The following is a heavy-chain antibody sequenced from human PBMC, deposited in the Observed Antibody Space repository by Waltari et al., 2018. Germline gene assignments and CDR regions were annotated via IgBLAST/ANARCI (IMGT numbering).Heavy chain of an antibody. Sequence: QVQLVESGRGVVQPGRSLRLSCAAAGFTCSSYAMHWVRRAPGRGLEREAVISYDGSNKYNADSVKGRFTISRDNSKNTLYLQMNSLRAEDTAVYYCARGAVVVIAINDAFDIWGQGTMVTVSS. CDR2: ISYDGSNK. D-gene: IGHD2-21*01. J-gene: IGHJ3*02. CDR3: ARGAVVVIAINDAFDI. CDR1: GFTCSSYA. V-gene: IGHV3-30-3*01.